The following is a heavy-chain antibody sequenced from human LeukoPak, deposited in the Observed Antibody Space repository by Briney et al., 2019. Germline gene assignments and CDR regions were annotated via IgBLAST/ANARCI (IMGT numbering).Heavy chain of an antibody. CDR1: GFTFSSYG. J-gene: IGHJ4*02. CDR2: ISGSGGTT. Sequence: GGSLRLSCAASGFTFSSYGMSWVRQAPGKGLEGVSGISGSGGTTYYGDSMKGRFTISRDSSKSTLYLQMDSLRAEDTAVYYCAKDGQQVRPRNFDSWGQGTLVTVSS. D-gene: IGHD6-13*01. CDR3: AKDGQQVRPRNFDS. V-gene: IGHV3-23*01.